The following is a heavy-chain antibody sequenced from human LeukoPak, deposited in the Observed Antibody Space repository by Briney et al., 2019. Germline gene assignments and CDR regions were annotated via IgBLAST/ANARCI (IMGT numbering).Heavy chain of an antibody. V-gene: IGHV3-30*02. CDR1: GFTLSSYG. CDR3: TTYGSGRKFDY. D-gene: IGHD3-10*01. J-gene: IGHJ4*02. Sequence: GGSLRLSCAASGFTLSSYGMHWVRQAPGKGLEWVAFIRYNGNNKYYADSVKGRFTISRDDSTNTLYLQMNSLKSEDTAVYYCTTYGSGRKFDYWGQGILVTVSS. CDR2: IRYNGNNK.